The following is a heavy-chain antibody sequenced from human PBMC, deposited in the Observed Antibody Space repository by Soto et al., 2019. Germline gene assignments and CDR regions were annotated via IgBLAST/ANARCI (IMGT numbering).Heavy chain of an antibody. V-gene: IGHV3-48*02. D-gene: IGHD3-16*02. Sequence: EVKMVESGGGLVQPGGALSLSCEVSGFTLSTYSMNWVRQAPGKGLEWVSFITSSGSTIYYADSVKGRFTVSRDNAKNPLLLQMNSLRDEDTAVYYCARVAIASGGVIDVTAALDVWGQGTTVPVSS. J-gene: IGHJ6*02. CDR1: GFTLSTYS. CDR3: ARVAIASGGVIDVTAALDV. CDR2: ITSSGSTI.